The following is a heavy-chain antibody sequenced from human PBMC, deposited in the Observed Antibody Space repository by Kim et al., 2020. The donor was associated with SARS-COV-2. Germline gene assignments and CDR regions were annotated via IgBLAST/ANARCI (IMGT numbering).Heavy chain of an antibody. J-gene: IGHJ6*01. CDR1: GFTFSSYW. V-gene: IGHV3-7*01. Sequence: GGSLRLSCAVSGFTFSSYWMSWVRQAPGKGLEWVANIKQDGSEKYYVDSVKGRFTISRDNAKNSLYLQMNSLRAEDTAVYYCARGGGDGTIFGVVITYY. CDR3: ARGGGDGTIFGVVITYY. D-gene: IGHD3-3*01. CDR2: IKQDGSEK.